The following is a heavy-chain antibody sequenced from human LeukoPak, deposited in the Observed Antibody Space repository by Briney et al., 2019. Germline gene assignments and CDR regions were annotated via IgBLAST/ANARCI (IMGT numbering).Heavy chain of an antibody. Sequence: GGSLRLSCAASGFTVSSNYMSWVRQAPGKGLEWVSVIYSGGSTYYADSVKGRFTISRDNSKNTLYLQMNSLRAEDTAVYYCAKDYAYSIAVAPGRGYYYYYGMDVWGQGTTVTVSS. J-gene: IGHJ6*02. CDR2: IYSGGST. CDR3: AKDYAYSIAVAPGRGYYYYYGMDV. CDR1: GFTVSSNY. V-gene: IGHV3-53*05. D-gene: IGHD6-19*01.